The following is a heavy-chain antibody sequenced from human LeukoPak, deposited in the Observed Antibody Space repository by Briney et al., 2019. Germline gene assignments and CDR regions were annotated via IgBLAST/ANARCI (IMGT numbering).Heavy chain of an antibody. D-gene: IGHD3-22*01. Sequence: PGRSLRLSCAASGFTVSSNYMSWVRQAPGKGLEWVSVIYSGGGTFYADSVKGRFTISRDNSKNTLYLQMNSLRAEDTAVYYCARMDSYGYEALRYWGQGTLVTVSS. J-gene: IGHJ4*02. CDR2: IYSGGGT. V-gene: IGHV3-53*01. CDR1: GFTVSSNY. CDR3: ARMDSYGYEALRY.